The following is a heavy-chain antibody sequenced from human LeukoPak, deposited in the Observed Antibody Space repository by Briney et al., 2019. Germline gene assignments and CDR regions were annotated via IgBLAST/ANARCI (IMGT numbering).Heavy chain of an antibody. J-gene: IGHJ6*02. CDR1: GGSFSGYY. D-gene: IGHD3-10*01. V-gene: IGHV4-34*01. Sequence: PSETLSLTCAVYGGSFSGYYWSWIRQPPGKGLEWIGEINHSGTTNYNPSLKSRVTISVDTSKNQFSLKLSYVTAVDTAVYYCAREITMVRGPRIYYYGMDVWGQGTTVTVSS. CDR2: INHSGTT. CDR3: AREITMVRGPRIYYYGMDV.